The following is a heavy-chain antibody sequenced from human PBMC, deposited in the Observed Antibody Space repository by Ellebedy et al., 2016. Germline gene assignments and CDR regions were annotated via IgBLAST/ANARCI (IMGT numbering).Heavy chain of an antibody. V-gene: IGHV1-46*01. CDR2: INPSGGST. J-gene: IGHJ6*02. Sequence: ASVKVSCXASGYTFTSYYMHWVRQAPGQGLEWMGIINPSGGSTSYAQKFQGRVTMTRDTSTSTVYMELSSLRSEDTAVYYCARSYYDILTAYYYGMDVWGQGTTVTVSS. D-gene: IGHD3-9*01. CDR3: ARSYYDILTAYYYGMDV. CDR1: GYTFTSYY.